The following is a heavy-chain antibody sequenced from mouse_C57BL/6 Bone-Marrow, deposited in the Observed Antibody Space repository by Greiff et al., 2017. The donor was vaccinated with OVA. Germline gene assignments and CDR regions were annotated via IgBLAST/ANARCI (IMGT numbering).Heavy chain of an antibody. Sequence: EVQLQQSGPELVKPGASVKISCKASGYTFTDYYMNWVKQSHGKSLEWIGDINPNNGGTSYNQKFKGKATLTVDKSSSTAYMELRSLTSEDSAVYYGARELLPRWFAYWGQGTLVTVSA. J-gene: IGHJ3*01. V-gene: IGHV1-26*01. D-gene: IGHD1-1*01. CDR2: INPNNGGT. CDR1: GYTFTDYY. CDR3: ARELLPRWFAY.